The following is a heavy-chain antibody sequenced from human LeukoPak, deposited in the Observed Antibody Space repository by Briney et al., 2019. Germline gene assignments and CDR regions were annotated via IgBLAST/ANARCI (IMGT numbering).Heavy chain of an antibody. CDR3: ARDWGMMDSSAKYNWFDP. D-gene: IGHD3-22*01. Sequence: SETLSLTCAVYGGSFSGYYWSWIRQPPGKGLEWIGEINHSGSTNYNPSLKSRVTISVDTSRNQFSLRLSSVTAADTAVYYCARDWGMMDSSAKYNWFDPWGQGTLVTVSS. CDR1: GGSFSGYY. CDR2: INHSGST. V-gene: IGHV4-34*01. J-gene: IGHJ5*02.